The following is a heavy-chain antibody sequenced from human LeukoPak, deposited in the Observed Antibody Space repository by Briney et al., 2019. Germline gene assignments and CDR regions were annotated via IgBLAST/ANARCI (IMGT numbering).Heavy chain of an antibody. CDR1: GYTFTSYG. Sequence: ASVKVSCKASGYTFTSYGISWVRHAPGQGLEWMGWISAYNGNTNYAQKLQGRVTMTTDTSKSTAYMELRSLRSDDTAVYYCARARYYDSSAYDDAFDIWGQGTVVTVSS. J-gene: IGHJ3*02. CDR2: ISAYNGNT. D-gene: IGHD3-22*01. V-gene: IGHV1-18*01. CDR3: ARARYYDSSAYDDAFDI.